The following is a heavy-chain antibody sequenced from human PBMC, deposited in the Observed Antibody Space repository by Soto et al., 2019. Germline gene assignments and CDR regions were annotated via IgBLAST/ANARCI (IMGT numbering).Heavy chain of an antibody. CDR3: ARMAASGSLNWFDP. CDR2: MNPGSGNT. Sequence: GASVKVSCNASGYTFTNYEINWGREGTGQGLECMGWMNPGSGNTGYAHKFQGRVTMTRNISISTAYMELSRLGSDDTAIYYCARMAASGSLNWFDPWGQGTLVTVSS. V-gene: IGHV1-8*01. CDR1: GYTFTNYE. D-gene: IGHD3-10*01. J-gene: IGHJ5*02.